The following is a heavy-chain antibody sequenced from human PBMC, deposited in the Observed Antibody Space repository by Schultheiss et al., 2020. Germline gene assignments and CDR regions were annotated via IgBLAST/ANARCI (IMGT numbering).Heavy chain of an antibody. V-gene: IGHV1-8*02. CDR1: GYTFTSYY. J-gene: IGHJ2*01. CDR2: INPNSGNT. Sequence: ASVKVSCKASGYTFTSYYMHWVRQAPGQGLEWMGWINPNSGNTGYAQKFQGRVTMTRNTSISTAYMELSSLRSEDTAVYYCARESIPHIGVVVPAASPPSSWYFDLWGRGTLITVS. CDR3: ARESIPHIGVVVPAASPPSSWYFDL. D-gene: IGHD2-2*01.